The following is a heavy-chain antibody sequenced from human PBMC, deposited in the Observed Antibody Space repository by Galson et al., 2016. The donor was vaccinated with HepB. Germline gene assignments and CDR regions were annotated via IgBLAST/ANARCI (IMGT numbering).Heavy chain of an antibody. V-gene: IGHV3-53*01. J-gene: IGHJ4*02. CDR3: ARGHYGAY. CDR1: GVSGTY. CDR2: IFPGGGA. Sequence: SLRLSCAASGVSGTYMRWVRQAPGKGLEWLSVIFPGGGAYYADSVRGRSTTSRDDSWDTVYLQMRSLRPEDTAVYYCARGHYGAYLGQGELVTVSS.